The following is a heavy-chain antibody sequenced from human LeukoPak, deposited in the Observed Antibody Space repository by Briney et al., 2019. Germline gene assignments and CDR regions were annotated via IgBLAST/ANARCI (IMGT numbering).Heavy chain of an antibody. CDR3: ARYGIVGATNGFDY. D-gene: IGHD1-26*01. V-gene: IGHV3-21*01. Sequence: GGSLRLSCAASGFTFSSYSMNWVRQAPGRGLEWVSSISSSSSYIYYADSVKGRFTISRDNAKNSLYLQMNSLRAEDTAVYYCARYGIVGATNGFDYWGQGTLVTVSS. J-gene: IGHJ4*02. CDR1: GFTFSSYS. CDR2: ISSSSSYI.